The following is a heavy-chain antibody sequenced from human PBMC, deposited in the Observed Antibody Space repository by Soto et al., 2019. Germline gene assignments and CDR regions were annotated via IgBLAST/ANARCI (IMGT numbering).Heavy chain of an antibody. CDR1: GFTFSSYA. D-gene: IGHD3-10*01. Sequence: GGSLRLSCAASGFTFSSYAMHWVRQAPGKGLEWVSLISGDGGSTYYADSVKGRFTISRDNSKNSLYLQMNSLRTEDTALYYCAKGAYGSGSYYDYWGQGTLVTVSS. CDR3: AKGAYGSGSYYDY. V-gene: IGHV3-43*02. CDR2: ISGDGGST. J-gene: IGHJ4*02.